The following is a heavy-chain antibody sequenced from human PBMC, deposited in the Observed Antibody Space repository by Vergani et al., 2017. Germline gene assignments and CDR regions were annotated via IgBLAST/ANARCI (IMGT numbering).Heavy chain of an antibody. Sequence: EVQLVQSGAEVKKPGATMKISCKVSGYTFTDHYMHWGKQAPGKGLEWMGLVDPEDGETIYAEKFKGRVTIAADTSTDTAHLELSSLRSEDTVFYYCATPQAGNTGGMGVWGQGTPGNGSS. J-gene: IGHJ6*02. D-gene: IGHD2/OR15-2a*01. CDR2: VDPEDGET. CDR1: GYTFTDHY. CDR3: ATPQAGNTGGMGV. V-gene: IGHV1-69-2*01.